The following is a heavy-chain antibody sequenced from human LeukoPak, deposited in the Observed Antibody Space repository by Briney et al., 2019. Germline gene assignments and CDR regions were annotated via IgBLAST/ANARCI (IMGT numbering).Heavy chain of an antibody. CDR2: INPDSGGT. Sequence: ASVKVSCKASGYTFTDYYMHWVRQAPGQGFEWMGWINPDSGGTNYAQKFQGRVTMTRDTSISTAYMELSRLRSNDTAVYYCARRALFGDSGYDYNWFDPWGQGTLVTVSS. D-gene: IGHD5-12*01. V-gene: IGHV1-2*02. CDR3: ARRALFGDSGYDYNWFDP. CDR1: GYTFTDYY. J-gene: IGHJ5*02.